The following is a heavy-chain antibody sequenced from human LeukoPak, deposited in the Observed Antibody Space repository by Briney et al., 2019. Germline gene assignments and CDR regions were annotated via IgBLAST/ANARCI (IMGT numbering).Heavy chain of an antibody. CDR1: GYTFTGYY. D-gene: IGHD6-13*01. J-gene: IGHJ6*04. V-gene: IGHV1-2*02. Sequence: ASVKVYCKASGYTFTGYYMHWVRQSPGQGLEWMGWINPNSGGTNYAQKFQGRVTMTRDTSISTAYMELSRLRSDDTAVYYCARVASGSSWYFYVWGKGTTVTVSS. CDR3: ARVASGSSWYFYV. CDR2: INPNSGGT.